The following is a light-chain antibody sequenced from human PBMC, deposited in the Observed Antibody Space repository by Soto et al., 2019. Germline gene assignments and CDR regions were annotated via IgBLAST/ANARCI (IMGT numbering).Light chain of an antibody. CDR3: SSYTSTTPVV. CDR1: SSDVDGYNY. V-gene: IGLV2-14*01. Sequence: QSALTQPASVSGSPGQSITISCTGTSSDVDGYNYVSWYQQYPGKAPKLMIYEVTNRPSGVSNRFSGSKSGNTASLTISGLQAEDEADYYCSSYTSTTPVVFGGGTKLTVL. J-gene: IGLJ2*01. CDR2: EVT.